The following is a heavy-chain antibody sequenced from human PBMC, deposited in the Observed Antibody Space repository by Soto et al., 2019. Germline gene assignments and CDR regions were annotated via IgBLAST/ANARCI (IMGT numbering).Heavy chain of an antibody. Sequence: PSETLSLTCTVSGGSISSSSYYWGWIRQPPGKGLEWIGSIYYSGSTYYNPSLKSRVTISVDTSKNQFSLKLSSVTAADTAVYYCAREILFMVDYYYYYMDVWGKGTTVTVPS. D-gene: IGHD3-10*01. J-gene: IGHJ6*03. V-gene: IGHV4-39*02. CDR3: AREILFMVDYYYYYMDV. CDR2: IYYSGST. CDR1: GGSISSSSYY.